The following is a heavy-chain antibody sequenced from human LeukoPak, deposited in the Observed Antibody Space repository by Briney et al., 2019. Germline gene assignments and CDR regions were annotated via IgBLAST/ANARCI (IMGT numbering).Heavy chain of an antibody. J-gene: IGHJ6*03. Sequence: PGGSLRLSCAASGFTFSDYSMNWVRQAPGEGLEWVSSISSASSYISYADSVKGRFTISRDNAKNSLYLQMNNLRAEDTAVYYCARNEGYCSSTSCDAYYFYMDVWGKGTTVTVSS. D-gene: IGHD2-2*01. CDR3: ARNEGYCSSTSCDAYYFYMDV. CDR2: ISSASSYI. CDR1: GFTFSDYS. V-gene: IGHV3-21*01.